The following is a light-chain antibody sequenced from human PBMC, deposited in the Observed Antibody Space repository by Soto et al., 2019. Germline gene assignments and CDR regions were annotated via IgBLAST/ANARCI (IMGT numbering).Light chain of an antibody. V-gene: IGKV3-20*01. CDR2: DVS. CDR3: QQYGSSPGT. J-gene: IGKJ1*01. Sequence: EIVLTQSPGTLSLSPGEKATLSCRASQSVSRIYLVWYQQKPGQAPRLLIYDVSSRATGIPDRFSGSGSGTDFTLTVSRLEPEDFAVYYCQQYGSSPGTFGQGTKVDIK. CDR1: QSVSRIY.